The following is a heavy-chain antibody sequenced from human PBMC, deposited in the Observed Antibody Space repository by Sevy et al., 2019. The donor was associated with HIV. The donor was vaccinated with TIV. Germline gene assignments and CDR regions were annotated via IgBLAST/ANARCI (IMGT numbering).Heavy chain of an antibody. V-gene: IGHV3-49*03. CDR3: TRALATADTPEYYFDY. Sequence: GGSLRLSCTSSGFTFGDYAMSWFRQAPGKGLEWVAFIRRNSHEPYGGTTEYAASVKDRFTISREDSKRIAYLQMNSLKTEDTAVYYCTRALATADTPEYYFDYWGQGILVTVSS. J-gene: IGHJ4*02. D-gene: IGHD5-12*01. CDR1: GFTFGDYA. CDR2: IRRNSHEPYGGTT.